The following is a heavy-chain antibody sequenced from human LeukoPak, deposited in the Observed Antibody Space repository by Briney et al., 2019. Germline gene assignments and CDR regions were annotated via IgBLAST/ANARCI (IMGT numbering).Heavy chain of an antibody. CDR1: GGSFSGYY. V-gene: IGHV4-34*01. J-gene: IGHJ3*02. CDR2: INDSGRS. D-gene: IGHD5-24*01. Sequence: SETLSLTCGVYGGSFSGYYWSWIRQPPGKGLEWIGEINDSGRSNYKSSLKSRVTISEDTSKNQFSLKLSSVTAADTAVYYCARAVEMATDAFDIWGQGTMVTVSS. CDR3: ARAVEMATDAFDI.